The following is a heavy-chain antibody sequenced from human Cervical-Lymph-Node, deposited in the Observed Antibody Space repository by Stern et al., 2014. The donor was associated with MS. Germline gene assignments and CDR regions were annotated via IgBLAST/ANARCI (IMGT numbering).Heavy chain of an antibody. V-gene: IGHV4-31*03. D-gene: IGHD1-26*01. CDR2: IYYSGST. Sequence: QVQLQESGPGLVRTSETLSLTCTVSGDSISSVGYYWTWIRQHPGKGLEWIGYIYYSGSTFYNPSLKSRVSISLDKSKSQFALQLNSVTAADTAIYFCAREWARGRATDRYYFDSWGQGSLVTVSS. CDR3: AREWARGRATDRYYFDS. J-gene: IGHJ4*02. CDR1: GDSISSVGYY.